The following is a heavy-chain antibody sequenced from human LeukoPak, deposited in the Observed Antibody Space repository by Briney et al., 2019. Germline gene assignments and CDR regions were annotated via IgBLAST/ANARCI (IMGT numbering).Heavy chain of an antibody. CDR1: GGSISSYY. J-gene: IGHJ3*02. V-gene: IGHV4-59*01. CDR2: IYHSGST. Sequence: SETLSLTCTVSGGSISSYYWSWIRQPPGKGLEWIGYIYHSGSTNYNPSLKSRVTISVDTSKNQFSLKLSSVTAADTAVYYCARLDSSGYYVWHAFDIWGQGTMVTVSS. D-gene: IGHD3-22*01. CDR3: ARLDSSGYYVWHAFDI.